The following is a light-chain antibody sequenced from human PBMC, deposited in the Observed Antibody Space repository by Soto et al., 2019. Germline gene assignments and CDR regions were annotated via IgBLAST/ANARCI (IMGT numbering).Light chain of an antibody. Sequence: QSFLTQPASVSGSPGQSITISCTGTSSDIGSYNSVSWYQHHPGKAPKLMIYEVSNRPSGVSNRFSGSKSGNTASLTISGLQAEDEAAYYCSSFTSSSTVVFGGGTKVTVL. J-gene: IGLJ2*01. CDR1: SSDIGSYNS. CDR2: EVS. V-gene: IGLV2-14*01. CDR3: SSFTSSSTVV.